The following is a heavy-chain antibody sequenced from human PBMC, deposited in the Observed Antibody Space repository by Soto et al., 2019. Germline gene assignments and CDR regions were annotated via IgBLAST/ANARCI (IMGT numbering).Heavy chain of an antibody. Sequence: ASVKVSCKASGYTFTSYAMHWVRQAPGQRLEWMGWINAGNGNTKYSQKFQGRVTITRDTSASTAYMELSGLRSEDTAVYYCARDQPPLRYFDWLLSAAFDIWGQGTMVTVSS. CDR2: INAGNGNT. CDR1: GYTFTSYA. V-gene: IGHV1-3*01. J-gene: IGHJ3*02. D-gene: IGHD3-9*01. CDR3: ARDQPPLRYFDWLLSAAFDI.